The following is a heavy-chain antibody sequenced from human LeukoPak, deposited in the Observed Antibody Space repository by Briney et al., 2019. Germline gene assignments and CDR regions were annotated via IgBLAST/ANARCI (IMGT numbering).Heavy chain of an antibody. Sequence: ASVKVSCKASGYTFTSYYMHWVRQAPGQGLEWMGIINPSGGSTSYAQKFQGRVTMTRDMSTSTAYMELSRLRSDDTAVYYCARDENYYGSGSYYNWCNYWGQGTLVTVSS. CDR2: INPSGGST. J-gene: IGHJ4*02. V-gene: IGHV1-46*01. D-gene: IGHD3-10*01. CDR1: GYTFTSYY. CDR3: ARDENYYGSGSYYNWCNY.